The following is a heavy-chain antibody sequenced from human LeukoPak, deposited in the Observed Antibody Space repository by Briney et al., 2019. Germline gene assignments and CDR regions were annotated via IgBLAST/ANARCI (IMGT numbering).Heavy chain of an antibody. V-gene: IGHV4-34*01. CDR3: ARGPWFGELLAVFDP. Sequence: SETLSLTCAVYGGSFSGYYWSWIRQPPGKGLEWIGYIYHSGSTYYNPSLKSRVTISVDRSKNQFSLKLSSVTAADTAAYYCARGPWFGELLAVFDPWGQGTLVTVSS. CDR2: IYHSGST. D-gene: IGHD3-10*01. J-gene: IGHJ5*02. CDR1: GGSFSGYY.